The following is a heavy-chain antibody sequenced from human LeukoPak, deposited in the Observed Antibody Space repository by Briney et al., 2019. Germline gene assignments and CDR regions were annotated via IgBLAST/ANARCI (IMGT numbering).Heavy chain of an antibody. V-gene: IGHV3-20*04. D-gene: IGHD3-16*01. Sequence: GGSLRLSCAASGFTFDDYGMSWVRQAPGKGLEWVSGINWNGGSTGYADSVKGRFTISRDNAKNSLYLQMNSLRAEDTALYYCARGSYDYVDPNVDYWGQGTLVAVSS. CDR2: INWNGGST. J-gene: IGHJ4*02. CDR1: GFTFDDYG. CDR3: ARGSYDYVDPNVDY.